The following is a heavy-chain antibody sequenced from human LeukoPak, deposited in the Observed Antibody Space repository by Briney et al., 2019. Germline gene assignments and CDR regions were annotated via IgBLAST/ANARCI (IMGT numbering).Heavy chain of an antibody. CDR1: GFTFSRYG. CDR3: AKAGYCSGAGCSFVDY. Sequence: PGRSLRLSCAASGFTFSRYGMHWVRQAPGKGLEWVALISYDGSEKYYVDSVKGRFTISGDNSKNTLYLQMNSLRAEDTAVYYCAKAGYCSGAGCSFVDYWGQGTLVTVSS. D-gene: IGHD2-15*01. CDR2: ISYDGSEK. J-gene: IGHJ4*02. V-gene: IGHV3-30*18.